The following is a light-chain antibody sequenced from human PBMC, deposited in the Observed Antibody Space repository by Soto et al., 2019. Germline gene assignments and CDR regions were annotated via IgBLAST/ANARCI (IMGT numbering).Light chain of an antibody. CDR2: RNN. CDR1: SSNSGSNY. J-gene: IGLJ2*01. CDR3: AAWDDSLSVVV. Sequence: QSVVTQPPSASGTPGQRVTISCSGSSSNSGSNYVYWYQQLPGTAPKLLIYRNNQRPSGVPDRFSGSKSGTSASLAISGLRSVDEADYYCAAWDDSLSVVVFGGGTKLTVL. V-gene: IGLV1-47*01.